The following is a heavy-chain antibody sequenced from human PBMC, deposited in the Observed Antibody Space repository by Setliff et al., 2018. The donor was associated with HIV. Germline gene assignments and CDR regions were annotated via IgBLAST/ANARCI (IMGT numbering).Heavy chain of an antibody. Sequence: KSAETLSLTCTVSGGSISNYYWNWIRQPPGKRLEWIGYIHYSGSTNYNPSLKSRVTISVDTSKNQFSLKLSSVTAADTAVYYCARDKGGQYYDSSDYWDWYLDLWGRGTLVTVPQ. J-gene: IGHJ2*01. CDR3: ARDKGGQYYDSSDYWDWYLDL. CDR1: GGSISNYY. D-gene: IGHD3-22*01. CDR2: IHYSGST. V-gene: IGHV4-59*01.